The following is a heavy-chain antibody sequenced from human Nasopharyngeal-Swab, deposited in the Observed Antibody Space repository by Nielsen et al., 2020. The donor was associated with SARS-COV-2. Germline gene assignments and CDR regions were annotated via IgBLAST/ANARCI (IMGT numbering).Heavy chain of an antibody. Sequence: LRLSCAISGDSVSSNSAAWNWIRQSPSRGLEWLGRTYYRSKWYNDYAVSVKSRITINPDTSKNQFSLQLNSVTPEDTAVYYCARDPEVAGIPLFDYWGQGTLVTVSS. V-gene: IGHV6-1*01. CDR2: TYYRSKWYN. CDR3: ARDPEVAGIPLFDY. D-gene: IGHD6-19*01. CDR1: GDSVSSNSAA. J-gene: IGHJ4*02.